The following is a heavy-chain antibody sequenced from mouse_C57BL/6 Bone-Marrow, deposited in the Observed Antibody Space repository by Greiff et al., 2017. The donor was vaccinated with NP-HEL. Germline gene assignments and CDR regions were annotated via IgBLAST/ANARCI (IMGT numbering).Heavy chain of an antibody. V-gene: IGHV1-26*01. J-gene: IGHJ2*01. CDR2: INPNNGGT. CDR1: GYTFIDYY. Sequence: VQLQQSGPELVKPGASVKISCKASGYTFIDYYMNWVKQSHGKSLEWIGDINPNNGGTSYNQKFKGKATLTVDKSSSTAYMELRSLTSEDSAVYYCALLLRGRDYWGQGTTLTVSS. D-gene: IGHD1-1*01. CDR3: ALLLRGRDY.